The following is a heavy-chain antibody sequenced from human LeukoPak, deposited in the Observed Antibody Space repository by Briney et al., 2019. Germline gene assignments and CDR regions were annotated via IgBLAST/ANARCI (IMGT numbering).Heavy chain of an antibody. D-gene: IGHD4-17*01. CDR1: GFTFSSYS. CDR3: AKEMGRGDYVDDAFDI. CDR2: ISSSSSTI. V-gene: IGHV3-48*01. J-gene: IGHJ3*02. Sequence: HPGGSLRHACAASGFTFSSYSMNWVRQAPGKGLEWVSYISSSSSTIYYADSVKGRFTISRDNAKNSLYLQMNSLRAEDTAVYYCAKEMGRGDYVDDAFDIWGQGTMVTVSS.